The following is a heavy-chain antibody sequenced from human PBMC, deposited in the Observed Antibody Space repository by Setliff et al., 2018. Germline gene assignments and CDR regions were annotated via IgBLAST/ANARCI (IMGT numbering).Heavy chain of an antibody. J-gene: IGHJ4*02. Sequence: SGPTLVNPTQTLTLTCTFSGFSLSTSGMCVSWIRQPPGKALEWRARIDWDDDKYYSTSLKTRLTISTDTSKNQVVLTMTNMDPVDTATYYCAHRRGDYYDSSGYYYDYWGQGTLVTVSS. CDR1: GFSLSTSGMC. D-gene: IGHD3-22*01. CDR2: IDWDDDK. V-gene: IGHV2-70*12. CDR3: AHRRGDYYDSSGYYYDY.